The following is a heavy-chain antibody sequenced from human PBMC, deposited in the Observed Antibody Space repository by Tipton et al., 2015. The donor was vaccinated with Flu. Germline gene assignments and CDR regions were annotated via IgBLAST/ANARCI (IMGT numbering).Heavy chain of an antibody. V-gene: IGHV4-59*01. CDR2: IYYSGST. Sequence: TLSLTCTVSDGSISGYYWSWIRQPPGKGLEWIGYIYYSGSTSYNPSLKSRVTMSVDKSKNQFSLKLTFVDAADTAVYYCARDHKGCISGWYWQYWGQGILVTVSS. CDR1: DGSISGYY. J-gene: IGHJ4*02. D-gene: IGHD6-19*01. CDR3: ARDHKGCISGWYWQY.